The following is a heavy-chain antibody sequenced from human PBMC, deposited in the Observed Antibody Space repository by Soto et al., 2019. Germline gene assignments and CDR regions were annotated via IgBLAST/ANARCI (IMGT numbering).Heavy chain of an antibody. V-gene: IGHV4-39*01. CDR1: DDSINSDKYY. CDR3: ARLEGLATISYYFDF. CDR2: IYYRGNA. J-gene: IGHJ4*02. D-gene: IGHD3-9*01. Sequence: QLQLQESGPGLVKPSETLSLTCSVSDDSINSDKYYWGWIRQPPGKGLEWIGSIYYRGNAYYNPALRTRVPISLDKPKSQFSLKLNSVTAADSAVYFCARLEGLATISYYFDFWGPGALVTVSS.